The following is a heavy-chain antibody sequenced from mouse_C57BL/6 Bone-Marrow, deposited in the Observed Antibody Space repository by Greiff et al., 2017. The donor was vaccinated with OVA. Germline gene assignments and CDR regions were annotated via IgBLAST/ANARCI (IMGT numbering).Heavy chain of an antibody. Sequence: VQLQQPGAELVKPGASVQMSCKASGYTFTSYWITWVKQRPGQGLEWIGDIYPGSGSTNYNEKFKSKATLTVDTSSSTAYMQLSSLTSEDSAVYYCARSFITTVVGYWGQGTTLTVSS. D-gene: IGHD1-1*01. J-gene: IGHJ2*01. CDR1: GYTFTSYW. CDR2: IYPGSGST. CDR3: ARSFITTVVGY. V-gene: IGHV1-55*01.